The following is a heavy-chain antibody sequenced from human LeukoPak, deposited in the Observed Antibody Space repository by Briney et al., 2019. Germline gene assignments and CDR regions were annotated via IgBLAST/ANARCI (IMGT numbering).Heavy chain of an antibody. V-gene: IGHV4-38-2*02. CDR2: IYYSGTT. CDR3: AKHYMGSYYNHGLDY. Sequence: PSETLSLTCTVSDYSISTDYYWGWIRQPPGKELEGMGSIYYSGTTYYNPSLKSRVTISVDTSKNQFSLKLSSVTAADTALYYCAKHYMGSYYNHGLDYWGQGTLVTVSS. D-gene: IGHD3-10*01. CDR1: DYSISTDYY. J-gene: IGHJ4*02.